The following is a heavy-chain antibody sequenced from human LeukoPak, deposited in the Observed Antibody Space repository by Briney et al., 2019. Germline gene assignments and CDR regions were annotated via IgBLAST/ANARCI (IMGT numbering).Heavy chain of an antibody. CDR2: IYYSGST. V-gene: IGHV4-59*01. CDR3: ARESGGAAALDY. CDR1: GGSISSYY. D-gene: IGHD6-13*01. Sequence: SETLSLTCTVSGGSISSYYWSWIRQPPGKGLEWIGYIYYSGSTNYNPPLKRRVTISIDTSKNQFSLKLSSVIAADTAVYYCARESGGAAALDYWGQGSLVTVSS. J-gene: IGHJ4*02.